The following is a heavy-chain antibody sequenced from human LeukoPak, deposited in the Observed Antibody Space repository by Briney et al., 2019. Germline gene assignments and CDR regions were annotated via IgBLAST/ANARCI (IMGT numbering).Heavy chain of an antibody. CDR1: GGSFSGYY. D-gene: IGHD3-9*01. CDR2: INHSGRT. CDR3: ASQGGLRYFDWLPHYCYYYYMDV. J-gene: IGHJ6*03. Sequence: SETLSLTCALYGGSFSGYYWSWIRQPPANGLEWIGEINHSGRTNYHPSLKSRVTISVDTSKNQFSLKLTSVTAAATAVYYCASQGGLRYFDWLPHYCYYYYMDVWGKGTTVTISS. V-gene: IGHV4-34*01.